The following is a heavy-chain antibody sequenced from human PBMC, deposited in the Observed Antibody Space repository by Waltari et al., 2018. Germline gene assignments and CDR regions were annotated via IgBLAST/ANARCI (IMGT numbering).Heavy chain of an antibody. CDR3: AKFYYYDSSGYYRD. D-gene: IGHD3-22*01. CDR1: GFTFSSYA. V-gene: IGHV3-23*03. CDR2: SDSGGST. Sequence: EVQLLESGGGLVQPGGSLRLSCAASGFTFSSYAMRWVRQAPGKGLEWVSVSDSGGSTYYADSVKGRFTISRDNSKNTLYLQMNSLRAEDTAVYYCAKFYYYDSSGYYRDWGQGTLVTVSS. J-gene: IGHJ4*02.